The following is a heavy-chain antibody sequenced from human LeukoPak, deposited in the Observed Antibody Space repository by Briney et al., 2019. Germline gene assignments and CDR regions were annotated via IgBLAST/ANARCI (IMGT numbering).Heavy chain of an antibody. V-gene: IGHV1-69*05. Sequence: SVKVSCKASGGTFSSYAISWLRQAPGQGLEWMGGIIPIFGTANYAQKFQGRVTITTDESTSTAYMELSSLRSEDTAVYYCARNGYCSGGSCYSLYFDYWGQGTLVTVSS. CDR1: GGTFSSYA. J-gene: IGHJ4*02. D-gene: IGHD2-15*01. CDR3: ARNGYCSGGSCYSLYFDY. CDR2: IIPIFGTA.